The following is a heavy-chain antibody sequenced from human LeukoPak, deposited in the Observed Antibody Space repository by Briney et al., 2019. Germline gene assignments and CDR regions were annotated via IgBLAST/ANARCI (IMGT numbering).Heavy chain of an antibody. CDR2: ISASGGST. V-gene: IGHV3-23*01. CDR3: AKIGGSSVY. J-gene: IGHJ4*02. CDR1: GFIFSSYA. D-gene: IGHD3-16*01. Sequence: GGSLRLSCAASGFIFSSYAMSWVRQAPGKGLEWVSSISASGGSTYYADSVKGRFTISRDNSKNTLYLQMNSLRAEDTAVYYCAKIGGSSVYWGQGTLVTVSS.